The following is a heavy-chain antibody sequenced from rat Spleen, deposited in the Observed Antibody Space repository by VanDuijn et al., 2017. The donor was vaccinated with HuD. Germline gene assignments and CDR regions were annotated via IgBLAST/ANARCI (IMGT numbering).Heavy chain of an antibody. CDR1: GFSLSDYH. CDR2: IWAGGTT. CDR3: VRAFEGSYYYHSFDY. V-gene: IGHV2-30*01. D-gene: IGHD1-12*02. J-gene: IGHJ2*01. Sequence: QVQLKESGPGLVQSSRTLSLACTVSGFSLSDYHVHWVRQPSGKGLEWMGVIWAGGTTIYSSALKSRLSISRDSSKSQVLLKVNSLQTEDTATYYCVRAFEGSYYYHSFDYWGQGVMVTVSS.